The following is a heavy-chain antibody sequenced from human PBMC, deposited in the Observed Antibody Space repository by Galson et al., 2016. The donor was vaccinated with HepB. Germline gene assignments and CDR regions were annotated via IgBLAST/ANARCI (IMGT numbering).Heavy chain of an antibody. V-gene: IGHV3-9*01. CDR2: ISWNSDSI. D-gene: IGHD5/OR15-5a*01. CDR3: AKGYRKTGLLIRSTWFDP. J-gene: IGHJ5*02. CDR1: GFTFDDYA. Sequence: SLRLSCAASGFTFDDYAMHWVRQVSGKGLEWVSGISWNSDSIHYADSVKGRFTISRDNAKNSLYLQMNSLRAEDTALHYCAKGYRKTGLLIRSTWFDPWGQGTLVTVST.